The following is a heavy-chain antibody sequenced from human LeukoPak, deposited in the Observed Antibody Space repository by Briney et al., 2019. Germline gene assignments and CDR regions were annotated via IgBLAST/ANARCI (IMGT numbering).Heavy chain of an antibody. D-gene: IGHD6-13*01. CDR2: ISDSGGST. J-gene: IGHJ4*02. V-gene: IGHV3-23*01. CDR1: GFTFSSYA. Sequence: PGGSLRLSCAASGFTFSSYAMSWVRQAPGKGLEWVSAISDSGGSTYYADSVKGRFTISRDNSKNTLHLQMNSLRAEDTAVYYCAKIQVVQYQPRYFFDYWGQGTLVTVSS. CDR3: AKIQVVQYQPRYFFDY.